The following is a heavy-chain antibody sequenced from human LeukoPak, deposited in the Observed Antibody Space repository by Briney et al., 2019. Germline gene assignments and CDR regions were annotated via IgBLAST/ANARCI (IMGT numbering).Heavy chain of an antibody. D-gene: IGHD6-13*01. V-gene: IGHV4-34*01. CDR3: ARVEAAAGDAFDI. CDR2: IYHSGST. J-gene: IGHJ3*02. Sequence: SETLSLTCAVYGGSFSGYYWSWIRQPPGKGLEWIGEIYHSGSTNYNPSLKSRVTISVDKSKNQFSLKLSSVTAADTAVYYCARVEAAAGDAFDIWGQGTMVTVSS. CDR1: GGSFSGYY.